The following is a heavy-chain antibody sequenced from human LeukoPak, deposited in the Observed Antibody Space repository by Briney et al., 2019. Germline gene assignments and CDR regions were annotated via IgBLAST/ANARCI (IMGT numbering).Heavy chain of an antibody. CDR3: AKGRGSSGYIYFDY. CDR1: GFTFSNYG. Sequence: GGSLRLSCAASGFTFSNYGMHWVRQAPGKGLEWVAFIRYDGSEKYFAESVKGRFTISRDNPKDMLHLQMNSLRAEDTAVYYCAKGRGSSGYIYFDYWGQGTLVTVSS. CDR2: IRYDGSEK. J-gene: IGHJ4*02. D-gene: IGHD6-19*01. V-gene: IGHV3-30*02.